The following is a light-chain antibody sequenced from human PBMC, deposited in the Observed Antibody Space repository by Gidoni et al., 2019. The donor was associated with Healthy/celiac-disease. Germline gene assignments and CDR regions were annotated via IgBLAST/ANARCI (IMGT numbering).Light chain of an antibody. CDR3: QQYNNWPPIT. CDR2: GAS. V-gene: IGKV3-15*01. J-gene: IGKJ5*01. Sequence: DIVMTQSPAPLSVSPAVRATLACRASQSVSSSLCWYQQQPGQAPRLLIYGASTRATGTPARLSGSGSGTEFTLTISIMQSEDFEVDSCQQYNNWPPITFGQXTRLEIK. CDR1: QSVSSS.